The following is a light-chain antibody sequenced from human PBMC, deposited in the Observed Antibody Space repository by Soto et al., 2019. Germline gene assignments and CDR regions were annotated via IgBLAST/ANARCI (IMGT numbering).Light chain of an antibody. J-gene: IGKJ1*01. Sequence: EIVMTQSPATLSVSPGERATLSCRASQSVSSYLAWFQQKPGLAPRLLIYDASTRATGIPVRFSGSGSGTEFTLTISSLQSEDFGVYYCQQNKDWPGTFGQGTKVEIK. CDR1: QSVSSY. CDR2: DAS. V-gene: IGKV3-15*01. CDR3: QQNKDWPGT.